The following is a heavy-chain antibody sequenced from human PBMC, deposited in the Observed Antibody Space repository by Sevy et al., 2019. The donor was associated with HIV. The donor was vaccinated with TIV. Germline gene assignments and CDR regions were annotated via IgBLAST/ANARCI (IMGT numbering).Heavy chain of an antibody. CDR3: VKGVYTYYYYYGMDV. D-gene: IGHD4-4*01. CDR2: ISSNGGST. CDR1: GFTFSSYA. Sequence: GGSLRLSCVASGFTFSSYAMHWVRQAPGKGLEYVSAISSNGGSTYYADSVKGRFTISRDNSKNTLYLQMSSLRAEDTAVYYCVKGVYTYYYYYGMDVWGQGTTVTVSS. V-gene: IGHV3-64D*06. J-gene: IGHJ6*02.